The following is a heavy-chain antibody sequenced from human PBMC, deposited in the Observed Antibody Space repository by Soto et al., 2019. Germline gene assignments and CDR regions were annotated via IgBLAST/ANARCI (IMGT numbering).Heavy chain of an antibody. Sequence: GGSLRLPCAASGFTFSSYGMHWVREAPGKGLEWVAVISYDGSNKYYADSVKGRFTISRDNSKNTLYLQINSLRAEDTAVYYCVKPPECSSTSYTYLDYWGQGTLVTVSS. V-gene: IGHV3-30*18. CDR2: ISYDGSNK. D-gene: IGHD2-2*01. CDR1: GFTFSSYG. CDR3: VKPPECSSTSYTYLDY. J-gene: IGHJ4*02.